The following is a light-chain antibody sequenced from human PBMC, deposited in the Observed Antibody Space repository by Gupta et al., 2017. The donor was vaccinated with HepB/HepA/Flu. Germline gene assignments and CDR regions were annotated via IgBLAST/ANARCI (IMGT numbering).Light chain of an antibody. CDR3: NSWYSSGNHYVV. CDR2: GKN. Sequence: SSELTLTPALSVALSPTVRITCQGGSHRGYYASGYQQKPGQDPVLVIYGKNNRPSGIPDRFSGASSASTASLTITGALAEDEDDYYCNSWYSSGNHYVVFGGGTKLTVL. J-gene: IGLJ2*01. V-gene: IGLV3-19*01. CDR1: SHRGYY.